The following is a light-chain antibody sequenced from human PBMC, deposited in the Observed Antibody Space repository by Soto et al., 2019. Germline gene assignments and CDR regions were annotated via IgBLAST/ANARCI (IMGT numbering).Light chain of an antibody. CDR3: NSYTRSSTLVV. Sequence: QSALTQPASVSGSPGQSITISCTGTSSDVGGYNYVSWYQQNPGKAPKLMIYEVSNRPSGVSNRFSGSKSGNTASLTISGLQAEDEADYYCNSYTRSSTLVVFGGGTKLTVL. V-gene: IGLV2-14*01. CDR1: SSDVGGYNY. J-gene: IGLJ3*02. CDR2: EVS.